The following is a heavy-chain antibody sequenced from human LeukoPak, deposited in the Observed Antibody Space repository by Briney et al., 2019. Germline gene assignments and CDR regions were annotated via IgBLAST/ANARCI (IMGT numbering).Heavy chain of an antibody. D-gene: IGHD3-16*02. CDR1: GFTFSDYY. CDR3: ARDMLGYTYYYMDV. V-gene: IGHV3-11*06. Sequence: GVSLRRSGSASGFTFSDYYMSWIRQAPGNGLEGVSSINSSSSYIDYAYSGKGRFTSSRSNPKDSMYLQRNSLRANDTAVYYCARDMLGYTYYYMDVWGKGTTVTISS. CDR2: INSSSSYI. J-gene: IGHJ6*03.